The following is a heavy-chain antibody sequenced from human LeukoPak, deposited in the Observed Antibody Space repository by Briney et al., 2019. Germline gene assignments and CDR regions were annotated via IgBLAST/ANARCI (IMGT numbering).Heavy chain of an antibody. D-gene: IGHD3-22*01. J-gene: IGHJ3*02. CDR1: GYTFTSYD. CDR3: ARGHPTLYYYDSRGLDAFDI. Sequence: ASVKVSCKASGYTFTSYDINWVRQATGQGLEWMGWMNPNSGNTGYAQKFQGRVTITRNTSISTAYMELSSLRSEDTAVYYCARGHPTLYYYDSRGLDAFDIWGQGTMVTVSS. V-gene: IGHV1-8*03. CDR2: MNPNSGNT.